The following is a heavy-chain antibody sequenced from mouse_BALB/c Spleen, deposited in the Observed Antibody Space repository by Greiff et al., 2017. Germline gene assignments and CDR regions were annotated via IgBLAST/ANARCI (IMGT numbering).Heavy chain of an antibody. CDR2: ISSGSSTI. CDR3: ARGDYGSSYGYAMDY. CDR1: GFTFSSFG. J-gene: IGHJ4*01. Sequence: EVQRVESGGGLVQPGGSRKLSCAASGFTFSSFGMHWVRQAPEKGLEWVAYISSGSSTIYYADTVKGRFTISRDNPKNTLFLQMTSLRSEDTAMYYCARGDYGSSYGYAMDYWGQGTSVTVSS. V-gene: IGHV5-17*02. D-gene: IGHD1-1*01.